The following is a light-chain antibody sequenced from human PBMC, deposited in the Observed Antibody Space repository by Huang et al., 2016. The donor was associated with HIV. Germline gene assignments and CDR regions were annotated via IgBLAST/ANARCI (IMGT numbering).Light chain of an antibody. V-gene: IGKV3-15*01. CDR3: QQYNNWSYT. CDR2: GAS. J-gene: IGKJ2*01. Sequence: EIVMTQSPATLSLSPGESATLSCRASQSISSYLAWYQQKPCQAPRLLIYGASTRATGVPVRFSGSGSATEFTLTINSLQSEDFAVYYCQQYNNWSYTFGQGTKLEIK. CDR1: QSISSY.